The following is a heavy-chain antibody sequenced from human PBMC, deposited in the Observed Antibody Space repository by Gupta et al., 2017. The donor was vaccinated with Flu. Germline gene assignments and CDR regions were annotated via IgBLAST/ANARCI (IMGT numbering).Heavy chain of an antibody. V-gene: IGHV3-7*01. J-gene: IGHJ4*02. CDR2: IKKDGREK. D-gene: IGHD6-19*01. CDR3: ARDWVGGQWLIIPYFDY. Sequence: DVQLVESGGGLVQPGGSLSLSCAASGFTFSDFWMNWVRQAPGKGLEWVARIKKDGREKSYVDSVKGRFTISRDNAKNSLYLQMNSLRAEDTAVYYCARDWVGGQWLIIPYFDYWGQGTLVTVSS. CDR1: GFTFSDFW.